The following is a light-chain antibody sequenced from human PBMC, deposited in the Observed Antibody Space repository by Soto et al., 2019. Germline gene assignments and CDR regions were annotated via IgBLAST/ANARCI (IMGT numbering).Light chain of an antibody. CDR3: QQGYSLPIT. CDR2: DAS. V-gene: IGKV1-5*01. J-gene: IGKJ5*01. CDR1: QSLSTW. Sequence: IQMTQSPSTLSASVGDRVTITCRASQSLSTWLAWYQHKEGKAPKLLIYDASTLETGVPSRFSGTGSGTEFTLTISSLQPEDFATYFCQQGYSLPITFGQGTRLDIK.